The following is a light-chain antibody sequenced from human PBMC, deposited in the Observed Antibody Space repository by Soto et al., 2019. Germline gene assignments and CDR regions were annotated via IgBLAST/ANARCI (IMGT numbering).Light chain of an antibody. V-gene: IGKV3-15*01. Sequence: EIVMTQSPAALSVSPGGRVTLSCRASESIASDLAWFRQKPGQAPRLLIYGASIRATDVPARFSGSGSGTEFTLTITSLLSEDCAVYYCQQYNDWPRTFSQGTKLEMK. J-gene: IGKJ2*01. CDR2: GAS. CDR1: ESIASD. CDR3: QQYNDWPRT.